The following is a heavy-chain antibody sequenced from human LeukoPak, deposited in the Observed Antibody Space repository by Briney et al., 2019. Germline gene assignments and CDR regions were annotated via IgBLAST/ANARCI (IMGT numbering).Heavy chain of an antibody. J-gene: IGHJ4*02. D-gene: IGHD1-26*01. CDR1: GFTFSSYA. CDR2: ISYDGSNK. Sequence: PGGSLRLSCAASGFTFSSYAMHWVRQAPGKGLEWVAVISYDGSNKYYADFVKGRFTISRDNSKNTLYLQMNSLRAEDTAVYYCASYLGATGSDCWGQGTLVTVSS. CDR3: ASYLGATGSDC. V-gene: IGHV3-30-3*01.